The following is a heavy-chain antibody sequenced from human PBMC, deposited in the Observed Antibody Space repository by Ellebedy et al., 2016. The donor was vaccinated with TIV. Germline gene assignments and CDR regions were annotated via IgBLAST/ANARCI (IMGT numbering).Heavy chain of an antibody. CDR3: ARQVRYGSGSYYGALDS. Sequence: ASVKVSCKGSGYSFTSYYVHWVRQALGQGLEWMGVINPSGGTTSSAQRFQDRVTMTRDTSTSTVYMELSRLRSGDTAVYYCARQVRYGSGSYYGALDSWGQGTLVTVSS. CDR2: INPSGGTT. V-gene: IGHV1-46*01. CDR1: GYSFTSYY. D-gene: IGHD3-10*01. J-gene: IGHJ4*02.